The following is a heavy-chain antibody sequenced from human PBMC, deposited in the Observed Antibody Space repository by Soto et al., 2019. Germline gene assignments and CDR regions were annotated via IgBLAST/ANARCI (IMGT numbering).Heavy chain of an antibody. CDR3: ARGRMVRGVTFYYYYGMDV. D-gene: IGHD3-10*01. Sequence: EVQLVESGGGLVQPGGSLRLSCAASGFTFSFYWMSWVRQAPGKGLEWVANIKEDGSEKYYVDSVKGRFTISRDNAKNSLYLQMNSLRAEDTAVYYCARGRMVRGVTFYYYYGMDVWGKGTTVTVSA. V-gene: IGHV3-7*01. CDR1: GFTFSFYW. CDR2: IKEDGSEK. J-gene: IGHJ6*04.